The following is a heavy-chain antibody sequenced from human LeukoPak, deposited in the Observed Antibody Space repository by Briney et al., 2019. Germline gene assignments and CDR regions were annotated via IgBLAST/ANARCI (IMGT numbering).Heavy chain of an antibody. Sequence: PSETLSLTCAVSGGSISSSNWWSWVRQPPGKGLEWIGEIYHSGSTNYNPSLRSRVTISLDKSNNQFSLKLTSVTAADTAVYYCARKDYGSGKFDYWGQGTLVTVSS. CDR2: IYHSGST. CDR3: ARKDYGSGKFDY. J-gene: IGHJ4*02. CDR1: GGSISSSNW. D-gene: IGHD3-10*01. V-gene: IGHV4-4*02.